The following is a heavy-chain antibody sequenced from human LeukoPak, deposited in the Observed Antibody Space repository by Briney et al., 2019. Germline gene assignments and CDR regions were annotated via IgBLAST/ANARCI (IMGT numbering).Heavy chain of an antibody. CDR2: ISWNSGSI. J-gene: IGHJ3*02. D-gene: IGHD4-17*01. V-gene: IGHV3-9*01. Sequence: PGGSLRLSCAASGFTFYDYAMHWVRQAPGKGLEWVSGISWNSGSIGYADSVKGRFTISRDNAKNSLYLQMNSLRAEDTALYYCASPRPYGDYHDAFDIWGQGTMVTVSS. CDR3: ASPRPYGDYHDAFDI. CDR1: GFTFYDYA.